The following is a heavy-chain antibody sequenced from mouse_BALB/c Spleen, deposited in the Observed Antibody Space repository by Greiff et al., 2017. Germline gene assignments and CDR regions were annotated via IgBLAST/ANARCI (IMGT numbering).Heavy chain of an antibody. Sequence: EVQVVESGGGLVQPGGSLKLSCAASGFTFSSYGMSWVRQTPDKRLELVATINSNGGSTYYPDSVKGRFTISRDNAKNTLYLQMSSLKSEDTAMYYCARDNYDYDGGFAYWGQGTLVTVSA. CDR3: ARDNYDYDGGFAY. V-gene: IGHV5-6-3*01. CDR1: GFTFSSYG. CDR2: INSNGGST. J-gene: IGHJ3*01. D-gene: IGHD2-4*01.